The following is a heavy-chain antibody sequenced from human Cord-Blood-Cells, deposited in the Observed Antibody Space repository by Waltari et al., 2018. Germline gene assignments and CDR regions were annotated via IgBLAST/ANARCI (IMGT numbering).Heavy chain of an antibody. Sequence: VQLQQWGAGLLKPSETLSHTCAVYGGYFSGYYWSWIRQRPGKGLEWIGEINHSGGTNYNPSLKSRVTISLETSKNQFCLKLSSVTAADTAGYYCARGPRITIFGLVTPRGFDYWGQGTLVTVSS. D-gene: IGHD3-3*01. CDR1: GGYFSGYY. V-gene: IGHV4-34*01. CDR2: INHSGGT. J-gene: IGHJ4*02. CDR3: ARGPRITIFGLVTPRGFDY.